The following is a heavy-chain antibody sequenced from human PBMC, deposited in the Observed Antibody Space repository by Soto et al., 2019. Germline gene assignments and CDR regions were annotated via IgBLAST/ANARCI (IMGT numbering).Heavy chain of an antibody. CDR3: ARLRWETENNWFDP. V-gene: IGHV4-30-4*01. D-gene: IGHD1-26*01. J-gene: IGHJ5*02. CDR2: IYHSGST. Sequence: SETLSLTCTVSGDSISSVDHYWSWIRQPPGKGLEWMGYIYHSGSTHYNPSLNSRLAISIDTSTNRFSLNLTSVTAADTAVYFCARLRWETENNWFDPWGQGALVTVSS. CDR1: GDSISSVDHY.